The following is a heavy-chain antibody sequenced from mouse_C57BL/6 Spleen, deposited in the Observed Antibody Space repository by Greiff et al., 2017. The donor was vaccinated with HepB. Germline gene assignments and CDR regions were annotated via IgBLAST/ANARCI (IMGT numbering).Heavy chain of an antibody. V-gene: IGHV1-64*01. J-gene: IGHJ2*01. D-gene: IGHD2-1*01. CDR3: ASIYYGKVDYFDY. CDR2: IHPNSGST. Sequence: QVQLKQPGAELVKPGASVKLSCKASGYTFTSYWMHWVKQRPGQGLEWIGMIHPNSGSTNYNEKFKSKATLTVDKSSSTAYMQLSSLTSEDSAVYYCASIYYGKVDYFDYWGQGTTLTVSS. CDR1: GYTFTSYW.